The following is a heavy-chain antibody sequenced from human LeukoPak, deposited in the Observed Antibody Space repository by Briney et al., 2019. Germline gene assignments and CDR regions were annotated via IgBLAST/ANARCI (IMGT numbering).Heavy chain of an antibody. CDR3: ARDRSGYCYSQYFNM. D-gene: IGHD5-18*01. CDR2: IFYSGST. CDR1: GGSISTSSYY. Sequence: SETLSLTCTVSGGSISTSSYYWGWICQPPGKGLEWIGSIFYSGSTYYNPSLKSRVSISVDMSKNQFSLNLSSVTAADTAVYYCARDRSGYCYSQYFNMWGQGTMVTVSP. J-gene: IGHJ3*02. V-gene: IGHV4-39*07.